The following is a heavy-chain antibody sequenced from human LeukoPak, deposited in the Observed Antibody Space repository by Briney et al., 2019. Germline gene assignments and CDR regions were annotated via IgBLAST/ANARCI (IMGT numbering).Heavy chain of an antibody. J-gene: IGHJ3*02. CDR3: ARGKIFDRYGDYVAAFDI. D-gene: IGHD4-17*01. V-gene: IGHV1-8*03. Sequence: ASVKVSCKASGYTFTSYDINWVRQATGQGLEWMGWMNPNSGNTGYAQKFQGRVTITRNTSISTAYMELSSLRSEDTAVYYCARGKIFDRYGDYVAAFDIWGQGTMVTVSS. CDR1: GYTFTSYD. CDR2: MNPNSGNT.